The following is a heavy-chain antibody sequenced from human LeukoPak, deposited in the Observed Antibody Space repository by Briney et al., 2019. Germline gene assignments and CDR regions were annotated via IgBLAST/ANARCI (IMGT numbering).Heavy chain of an antibody. CDR3: ARDPDYDSSRGAFDY. D-gene: IGHD3-22*01. V-gene: IGHV4-61*02. J-gene: IGHJ4*02. CDR1: GCSISSGSYY. Sequence: SPTLSLTCPVSGCSISSGSYYWSWIRQPAGKGLEWIWRIYTSGSTNYNPSLKSRVTISVDTSKNQFSLKLSSVTAADTAVYYCARDPDYDSSRGAFDYWGQGTLVTVSS. CDR2: IYTSGST.